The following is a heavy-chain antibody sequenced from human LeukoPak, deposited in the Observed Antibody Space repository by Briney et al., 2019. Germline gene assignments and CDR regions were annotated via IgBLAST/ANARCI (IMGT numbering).Heavy chain of an antibody. J-gene: IGHJ4*02. D-gene: IGHD1-26*01. V-gene: IGHV4-39*07. CDR3: ASTGGSYYLFDY. Sequence: SETLSLTCTVSGGSISSSSYYWGWIRQPPGKGLEWIGSIYYSGSTYYNPSLKSRVTISVDTSKNQFSLKLSSVTAADTAVYYCASTGGSYYLFDYWGQGTLVTVSS. CDR1: GGSISSSSYY. CDR2: IYYSGST.